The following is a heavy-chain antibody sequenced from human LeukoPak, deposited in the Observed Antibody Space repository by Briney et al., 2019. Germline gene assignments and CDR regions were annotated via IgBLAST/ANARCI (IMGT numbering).Heavy chain of an antibody. J-gene: IGHJ4*02. D-gene: IGHD6-19*01. V-gene: IGHV3-74*01. Sequence: GGSLRLSCAASGFTFSSYWMHWVRQAPGEGLVWVSRINSDGSSTSYADSVKGRFTISRDNAKNTLYLQMNSLRAEDTAVYYCARGPNQWLVSAAIDYWGQGTLVTVSS. CDR1: GFTFSSYW. CDR2: INSDGSST. CDR3: ARGPNQWLVSAAIDY.